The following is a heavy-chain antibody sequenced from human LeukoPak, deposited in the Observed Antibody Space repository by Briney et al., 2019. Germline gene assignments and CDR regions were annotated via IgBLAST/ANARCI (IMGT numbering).Heavy chain of an antibody. CDR1: GGTFSSYA. J-gene: IGHJ4*02. V-gene: IGHV1-69*04. CDR2: IIPILGIA. Sequence: ASVTVSCKASGGTFSSYALSWVRQAPGQGLEWMGRIIPILGIANYAQKFQGRVTITADKSTSTAYMELNSLRSEDTAVYYCASTTDYSNYGGGFYYFDYWGQGTLVTVSS. CDR3: ASTTDYSNYGGGFYYFDY. D-gene: IGHD4-11*01.